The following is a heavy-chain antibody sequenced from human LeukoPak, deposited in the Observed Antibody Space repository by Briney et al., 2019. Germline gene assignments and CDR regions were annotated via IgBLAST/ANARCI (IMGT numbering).Heavy chain of an antibody. Sequence: ASVKVSCKASGYTFTGYYTHWVRQAPGQGLEWMGWINPNSGGTNYAQKFQGRVTMTRDTSISTAYMELSRLRSDDTAVYYCARDRTYYYGSGSFRGFDPWGQGTLVTVSS. CDR3: ARDRTYYYGSGSFRGFDP. V-gene: IGHV1-2*02. D-gene: IGHD3-10*01. J-gene: IGHJ5*02. CDR1: GYTFTGYY. CDR2: INPNSGGT.